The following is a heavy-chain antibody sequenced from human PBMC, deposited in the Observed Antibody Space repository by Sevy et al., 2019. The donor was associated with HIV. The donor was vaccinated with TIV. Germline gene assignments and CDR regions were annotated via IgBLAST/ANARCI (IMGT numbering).Heavy chain of an antibody. Sequence: GGSLRLSCAASGFTFSSYAMNWVRQAPVKGLEWVSGISGSDGSTQYADSVKGRLTISRDNSKNTLYSQMNSLRAEDTAVYYCAKVGGSGYYETNNFDYWGQGTLVTVSS. V-gene: IGHV3-23*01. CDR2: ISGSDGST. CDR1: GFTFSSYA. D-gene: IGHD3-22*01. J-gene: IGHJ4*02. CDR3: AKVGGSGYYETNNFDY.